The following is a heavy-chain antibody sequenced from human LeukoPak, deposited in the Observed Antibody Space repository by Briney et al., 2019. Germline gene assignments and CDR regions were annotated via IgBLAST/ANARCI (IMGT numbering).Heavy chain of an antibody. D-gene: IGHD3-10*01. Sequence: ASVKVSCKASGYTFTSYDINWVRQAPGQGLEWMGGIIPIFGTANYAQKFQGRVTITADESTGTAYMELSSLRSEDTAVYYCAVKQITMVRGVIDYWGQGTLVTVSS. J-gene: IGHJ4*02. CDR1: GYTFTSYD. CDR2: IIPIFGTA. V-gene: IGHV1-69*13. CDR3: AVKQITMVRGVIDY.